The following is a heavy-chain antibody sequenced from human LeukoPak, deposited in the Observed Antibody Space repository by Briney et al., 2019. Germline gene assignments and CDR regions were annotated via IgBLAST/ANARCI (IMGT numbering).Heavy chain of an antibody. Sequence: GGSLRLSCAASGLSFRSYAMSWVRQAPGKGLEWVANVRHDETEKHYVDSVKGRLTISRDNAKNSVYLQFNSLRADDTAVYYCARDAYRDRYFDYWGQGTLVTVSS. J-gene: IGHJ4*02. V-gene: IGHV3-7*01. CDR2: VRHDETEK. CDR1: GLSFRSYA. D-gene: IGHD4-11*01. CDR3: ARDAYRDRYFDY.